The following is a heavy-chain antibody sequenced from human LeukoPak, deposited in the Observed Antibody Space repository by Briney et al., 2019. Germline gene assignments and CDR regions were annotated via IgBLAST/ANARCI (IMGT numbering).Heavy chain of an antibody. V-gene: IGHV1-8*03. J-gene: IGHJ2*01. CDR3: ARGVLTVPAAIPRNYWYFDL. CDR1: GYTFTGYY. D-gene: IGHD2-2*01. Sequence: ASVKVSCKASGYTFTGYYMHWVRQAPGQGLEWMGWMNPNSGNTGYAQKFQGRVTITRNTSISTAYMELSSLRSEDTAVYYCARGVLTVPAAIPRNYWYFDLWGRGTLVTVSS. CDR2: MNPNSGNT.